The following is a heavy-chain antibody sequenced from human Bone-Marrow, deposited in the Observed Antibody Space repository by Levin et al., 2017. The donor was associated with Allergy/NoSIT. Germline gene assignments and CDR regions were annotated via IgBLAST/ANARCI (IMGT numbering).Heavy chain of an antibody. CDR2: ITSDGSNK. V-gene: IGHV3-30*03. CDR1: GLSFSDYG. Sequence: GGSLRLSCAASGLSFSDYGMHWVRQAPDSGLEWVALITSDGSNKFYADSVKGRFIISRDNSRNILYLQLNSLRPEDTAVYYCASRGSFDHWGQGTLVTVSS. D-gene: IGHD3-10*01. CDR3: ASRGSFDH. J-gene: IGHJ4*02.